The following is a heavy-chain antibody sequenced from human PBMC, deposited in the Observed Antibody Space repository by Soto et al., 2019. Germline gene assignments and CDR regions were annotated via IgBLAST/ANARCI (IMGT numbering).Heavy chain of an antibody. CDR1: GFTFSSYA. Sequence: EVQLLESGGGLVQPGGSLRLSCAASGFTFSSYAMSWVRQAPGKGLEWVSAISGSGGSTYYADSVKGRFTISRDNSKNTLYLQMNSLRAEDTAVYYCARDTLWGFAFDIWGQGTMVTVSS. CDR3: ARDTLWGFAFDI. CDR2: ISGSGGST. V-gene: IGHV3-23*01. J-gene: IGHJ3*02. D-gene: IGHD3-16*01.